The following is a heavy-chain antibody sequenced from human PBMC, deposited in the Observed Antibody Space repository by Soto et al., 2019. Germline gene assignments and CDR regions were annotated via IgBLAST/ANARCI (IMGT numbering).Heavy chain of an antibody. D-gene: IGHD6-19*01. Sequence: QVQLVQSGAEVKKPGSSVKVSCKASGGTFSSYTISWVRQAPGQGLEWMGRIIPILGIANYAQKFQGRVTITEDKSTSTAYMELSSLRSEDTAVYYCARAVAGSDYYYYYMDVWGKGTTVTVSS. CDR2: IIPILGIA. J-gene: IGHJ6*03. CDR1: GGTFSSYT. V-gene: IGHV1-69*02. CDR3: ARAVAGSDYYYYYMDV.